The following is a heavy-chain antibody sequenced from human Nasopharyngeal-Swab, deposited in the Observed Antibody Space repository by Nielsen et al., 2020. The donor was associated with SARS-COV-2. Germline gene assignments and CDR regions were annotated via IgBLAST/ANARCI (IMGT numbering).Heavy chain of an antibody. CDR1: GGTFSSYA. Sequence: SVKVSCKASGGTFSSYAISWVRQAPAQGLEWMGGIIPIFGTANYAQKFQGRVTITADESTSTAYMELSSLRSEDTAVYYCARGHTTLRRPPGPDAFDIWGQGTMVTVSS. D-gene: IGHD1-26*01. CDR3: ARGHTTLRRPPGPDAFDI. CDR2: IIPIFGTA. V-gene: IGHV1-69*13. J-gene: IGHJ3*02.